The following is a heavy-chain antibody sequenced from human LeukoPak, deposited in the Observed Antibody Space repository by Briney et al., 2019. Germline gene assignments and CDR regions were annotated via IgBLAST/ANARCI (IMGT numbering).Heavy chain of an antibody. CDR3: TADLPGGYSDYFDY. Sequence: GGSLRPSCAASGFTFSNAWMSWVRQAPGKGLEWVGRIKSKTDGGTTDYAAPVKGRFTISRDDSKNTLYLRMNSLKTEDTAVYYCTADLPGGYSDYFDYWGQGTLVTVSS. CDR2: IKSKTDGGTT. J-gene: IGHJ4*02. D-gene: IGHD4-23*01. V-gene: IGHV3-15*01. CDR1: GFTFSNAW.